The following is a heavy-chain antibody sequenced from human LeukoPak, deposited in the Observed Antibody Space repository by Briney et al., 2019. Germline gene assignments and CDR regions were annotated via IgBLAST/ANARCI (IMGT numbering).Heavy chain of an antibody. Sequence: GGSLRLSCAASGLTFSNYWMGWIRQAPAKGLEWVANIKQDGSERYYVDSVKGQFTISRDNAKNSLYLQMNSLRAEDTAVYYCARGKWLALDYWGQGTLVTVSS. J-gene: IGHJ4*02. D-gene: IGHD6-19*01. CDR3: ARGKWLALDY. CDR1: GLTFSNYW. V-gene: IGHV3-7*01. CDR2: IKQDGSER.